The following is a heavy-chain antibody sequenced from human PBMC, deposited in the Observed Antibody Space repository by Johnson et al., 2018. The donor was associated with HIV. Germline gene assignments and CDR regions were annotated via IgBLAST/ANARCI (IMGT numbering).Heavy chain of an antibody. J-gene: IGHJ3*02. CDR2: IKSNTDGGTT. D-gene: IGHD3-22*01. Sequence: VQLVESGGGLVQPGRSLRLSCAASGFTFSSYAMHWVRQAPGKGLAWVGRIKSNTDGGTTDYAAPVTRSFTLSRDDSKNTLYLQMNSLKTEDTAVYYCTTDLGYYDSSGDAFDIWGQGTMVTVSS. V-gene: IGHV3-15*01. CDR3: TTDLGYYDSSGDAFDI. CDR1: GFTFSSYA.